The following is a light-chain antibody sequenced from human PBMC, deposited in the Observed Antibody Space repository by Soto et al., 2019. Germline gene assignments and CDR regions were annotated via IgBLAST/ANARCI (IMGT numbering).Light chain of an antibody. J-gene: IGKJ5*01. CDR2: AAS. CDR1: QSVRSN. V-gene: IGKV3-20*01. Sequence: EIVLTQSPGILSLSPGERATLSCRAGQSVRSNLAWYQQKPGQAPRLLIYAASSRATGIPDRFSGSGSGTDFTLTISRLEPEDFAVYYCHQYGFSPPGTFGQGTRLEIK. CDR3: HQYGFSPPGT.